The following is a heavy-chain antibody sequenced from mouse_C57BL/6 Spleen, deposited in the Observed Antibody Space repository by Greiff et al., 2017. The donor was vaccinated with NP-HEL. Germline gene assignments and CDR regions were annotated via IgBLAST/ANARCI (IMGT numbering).Heavy chain of an antibody. Sequence: QVQLQQPGAELVKPGASVKMSCKASGYTFTSYWITWVKQRPGQGLEWIGDIYPGSGSTNYNEKFKSKATLTVDTSSSTAYMQLSSLTSEDSAVYDCAGGYDEEAWFAYWGQRTLVTVSA. J-gene: IGHJ3*01. V-gene: IGHV1-55*01. CDR1: GYTFTSYW. CDR2: IYPGSGST. CDR3: AGGYDEEAWFAY. D-gene: IGHD2-14*01.